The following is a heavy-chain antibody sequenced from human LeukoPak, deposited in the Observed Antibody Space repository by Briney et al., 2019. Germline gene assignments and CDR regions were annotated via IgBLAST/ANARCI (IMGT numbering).Heavy chain of an antibody. D-gene: IGHD1-26*01. Sequence: GSLRLSCAASGFTFSSYAMHWVRQAPGKGLEWVAVISYDGSNKYYADSVKGRFTTSRDNSKNTLYLQMNSLRAEDTAVYYCARDARAYSGSYWGYFDYWGQGTLVTVSS. CDR2: ISYDGSNK. J-gene: IGHJ4*02. V-gene: IGHV3-30*04. CDR3: ARDARAYSGSYWGYFDY. CDR1: GFTFSSYA.